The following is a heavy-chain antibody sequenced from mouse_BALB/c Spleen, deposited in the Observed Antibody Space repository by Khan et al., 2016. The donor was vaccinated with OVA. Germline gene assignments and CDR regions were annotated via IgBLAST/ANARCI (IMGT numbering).Heavy chain of an antibody. Sequence: QIQLVQSGPELKKPGETVRISCKASGYTFTTAGMQWVQKMPGKGLKWIGWINTHSGVPKYAEDFKGRFAFSLETSASTAYLQITNLKNEDTATYFGARGGADYYRNDGGAMEYWGQGTSVTVSS. CDR3: ARGGADYYRNDGGAMEY. D-gene: IGHD2-14*01. V-gene: IGHV9-4*02. J-gene: IGHJ4*01. CDR1: GYTFTTAG. CDR2: INTHSGVP.